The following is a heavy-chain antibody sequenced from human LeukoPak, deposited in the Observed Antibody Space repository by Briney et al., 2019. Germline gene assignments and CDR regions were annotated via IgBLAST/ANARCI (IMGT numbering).Heavy chain of an antibody. CDR3: ARDRGYYPNWFDP. CDR2: IYYSGST. Sequence: PSETLSLTCAVSGGSISSSNWWSWVRQPPGKGLEWIGSIYYSGSTYYNPSLKSRVTISVDTSKNQFSLKLSSVTAADTAVYYCARDRGYYPNWFDPWGQGTLVTVSS. J-gene: IGHJ5*02. V-gene: IGHV4-4*02. CDR1: GGSISSSNW. D-gene: IGHD3-22*01.